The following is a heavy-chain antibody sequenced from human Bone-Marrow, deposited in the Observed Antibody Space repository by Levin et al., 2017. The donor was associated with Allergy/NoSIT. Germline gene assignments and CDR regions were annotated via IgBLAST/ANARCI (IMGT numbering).Heavy chain of an antibody. J-gene: IGHJ6*02. Sequence: GGSLRLSCAVSGFKFADYAMHWVRQVPGKGLEWVSGISWNSANLGYADSVKGRFTISRDNAENSLYLQMNSLRAEDTALYFCAKDQGDGRLLLGDLSLFSYYNHYAMDVWGQGTTVTVSS. D-gene: IGHD3-16*02. CDR2: ISWNSANL. CDR1: GFKFADYA. CDR3: AKDQGDGRLLLGDLSLFSYYNHYAMDV. V-gene: IGHV3-9*01.